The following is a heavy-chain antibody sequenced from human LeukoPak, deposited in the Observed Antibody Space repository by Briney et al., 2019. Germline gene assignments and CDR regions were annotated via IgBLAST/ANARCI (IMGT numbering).Heavy chain of an antibody. CDR3: AKGNRCSGGSCYTYYFDY. V-gene: IGHV3-23*01. CDR1: GFTFSSYG. D-gene: IGHD2-15*01. Sequence: GGSLRLSCAASGFTFSSYGMSWVRQAPGKGLEWVSAISGSGGSTYYADSVKGRFTISRDNSKNTLYLQMNSLRAEDTAVYYCAKGNRCSGGSCYTYYFDYWGQGTLVTVSS. J-gene: IGHJ4*02. CDR2: ISGSGGST.